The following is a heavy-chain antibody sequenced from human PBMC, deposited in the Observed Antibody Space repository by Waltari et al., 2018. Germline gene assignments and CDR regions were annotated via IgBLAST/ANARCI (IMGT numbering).Heavy chain of an antibody. Sequence: QVQLVQSGAEVKKPGASVKVSCKASGYTFTGYYMHWVRQAPGQGLEWMGWINPNSGGTNYAQKFQGRVTMTRDTSISTAYMELSRLRSDDTAVYYCARDAEPAAQGGWYFDLWGRGTLVTVSS. CDR1: GYTFTGYY. CDR3: ARDAEPAAQGGWYFDL. CDR2: INPNSGGT. V-gene: IGHV1-2*02. J-gene: IGHJ2*01. D-gene: IGHD2-2*01.